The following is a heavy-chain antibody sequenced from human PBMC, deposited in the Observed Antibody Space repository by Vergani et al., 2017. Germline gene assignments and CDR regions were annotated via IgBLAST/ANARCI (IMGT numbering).Heavy chain of an antibody. J-gene: IGHJ3*02. V-gene: IGHV4-31*03. CDR3: ARGVVAAEDAFDI. D-gene: IGHD6-13*01. Sequence: QVQLQESGPGLVKPSQTLSLTCTVSGGSISSGGYYWSWIRQHPGKGLEWIGYIYYSGSTYYNPSLKSRVTISVDTAKNQFSLKLSSVTAADTAVYYCARGVVAAEDAFDIWGQGTMVTVSS. CDR1: GGSISSGGYY. CDR2: IYYSGST.